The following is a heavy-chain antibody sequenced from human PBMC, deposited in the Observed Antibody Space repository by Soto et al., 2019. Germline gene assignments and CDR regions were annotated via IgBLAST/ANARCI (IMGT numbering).Heavy chain of an antibody. CDR3: AREGVYSSGWDNWFDP. D-gene: IGHD6-19*01. CDR2: INPNSGGT. V-gene: IGHV1-2*04. J-gene: IGHJ5*02. Sequence: QVQLVQSGAEVKKPGASVKVSCKASGYTFTGYYMHWVRQAPGQGLEWMGWINPNSGGTNYAQKFQGWVTMTRDTSISTAYMELSRLRSDDTAVYYCAREGVYSSGWDNWFDPWGQGTLVTVSS. CDR1: GYTFTGYY.